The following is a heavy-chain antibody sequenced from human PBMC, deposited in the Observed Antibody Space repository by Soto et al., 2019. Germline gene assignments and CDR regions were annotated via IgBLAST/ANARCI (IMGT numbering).Heavy chain of an antibody. Sequence: EVRLVESGGGLIQPGGSLRLSCAASGFSFSDNTMNWVRQAPGKGLEWVALIIPNATTYYADPVKGRFTISRDNSKNTVYLEMNSLKSDDTAVYYCAKERIGIQGRFDSWGPGTLVTVSS. D-gene: IGHD1-1*01. CDR2: IIPNATT. V-gene: IGHV3-53*01. J-gene: IGHJ4*02. CDR1: GFSFSDNT. CDR3: AKERIGIQGRFDS.